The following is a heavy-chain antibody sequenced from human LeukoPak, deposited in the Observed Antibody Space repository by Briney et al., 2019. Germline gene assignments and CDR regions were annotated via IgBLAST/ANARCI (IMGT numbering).Heavy chain of an antibody. CDR1: GFIFSTYG. Sequence: PGGSLRLSCVASGFIFSTYGMSWVRRAPEKGLEWVSTITAGGGSTYYADSVKGRFNISRDNSKNTLYLQMNSLRAEDTAIYYCVKGRYCGGTSCSYFDCWGQGTLVTFSS. V-gene: IGHV3-23*01. J-gene: IGHJ4*02. D-gene: IGHD2-2*01. CDR3: VKGRYCGGTSCSYFDC. CDR2: ITAGGGST.